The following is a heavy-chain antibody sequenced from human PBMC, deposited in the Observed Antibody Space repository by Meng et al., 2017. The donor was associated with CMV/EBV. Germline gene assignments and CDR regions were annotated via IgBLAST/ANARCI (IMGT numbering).Heavy chain of an antibody. D-gene: IGHD3-9*01. V-gene: IGHV3-74*01. CDR3: AKERKAYYDILTADYGMDV. CDR1: GFTFSSYW. CDR2: INSDGSST. J-gene: IGHJ6*02. Sequence: GESLKISCAASGFTFSSYWMHWVRQAPGKGLVWVSRINSDGSSTSYADSVKGRFTISRDNAKNTLYLQMNSLRAEDTAVYYCAKERKAYYDILTADYGMDVWGQGTTVTVSS.